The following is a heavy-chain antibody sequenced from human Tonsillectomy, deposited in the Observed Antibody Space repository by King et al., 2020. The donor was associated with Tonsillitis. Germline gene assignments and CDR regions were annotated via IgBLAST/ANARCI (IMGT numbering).Heavy chain of an antibody. CDR1: IFTVDDYA. V-gene: IGHV3-9*01. D-gene: IGHD3-10*01. CDR2: INWNSSTT. Sequence: VQLVESGGGLVQPGRSLRLSCAGAIFTVDDYAMHWGRQAQGKDLEWVLVINWNSSTTGYAVSVKGRFTIARDNAKNSLYLQMNSLRAEDTALYYCAKDIGPSYYGMDVWGQGTTVTVSS. CDR3: AKDIGPSYYGMDV. J-gene: IGHJ6*02.